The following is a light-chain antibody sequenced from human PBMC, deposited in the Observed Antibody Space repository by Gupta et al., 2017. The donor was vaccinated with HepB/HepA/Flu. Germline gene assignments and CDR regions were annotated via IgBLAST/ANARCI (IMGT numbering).Light chain of an antibody. CDR1: QSVSDSQ. V-gene: IGKV3-20*01. Sequence: EIVLTQSPGTLSLSPGERATLSCRTSQSVSDSQLAWYQQKPGQAPRRLIYAVSIRATGIPDRVSGSGSGTDFTLTISRLEPEEFAVYYCQQYDSSTWTFGPGTKVEIK. CDR2: AVS. CDR3: QQYDSSTWT. J-gene: IGKJ1*01.